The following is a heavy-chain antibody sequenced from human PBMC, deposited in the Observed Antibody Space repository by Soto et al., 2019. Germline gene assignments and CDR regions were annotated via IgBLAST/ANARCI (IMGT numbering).Heavy chain of an antibody. CDR2: INPDTGST. J-gene: IGHJ5*02. CDR3: ARDLIYYDGSSTNWFDP. D-gene: IGHD3-22*01. CDR1: GYSFTSYR. Sequence: QVQLVQSGAEVKKPGASVKVSCKASGYSFTSYRMHWVRQAPGQGLEWMGIINPDTGSTTYAQKFQGRVTMTRDTTTRTVFMELSSLRSAETAVYYCARDLIYYDGSSTNWFDPWGQGTLVTVSS. V-gene: IGHV1-46*01.